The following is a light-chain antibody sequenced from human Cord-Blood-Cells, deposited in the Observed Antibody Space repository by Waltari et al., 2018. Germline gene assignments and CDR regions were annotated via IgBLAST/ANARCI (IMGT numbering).Light chain of an antibody. CDR3: CSYAGSSTLV. J-gene: IGLJ2*01. CDR2: EGS. Sequence: QSALTQPASVSGPPGQSITISCTGTSSDVGSYNLVSWYQQHPGKAPKLMIYEGSKRPSVVSNRFSGSKSGNTASLTISGLQAEDEADYYCCSYAGSSTLVFGGGTKLTVL. CDR1: SSDVGSYNL. V-gene: IGLV2-23*01.